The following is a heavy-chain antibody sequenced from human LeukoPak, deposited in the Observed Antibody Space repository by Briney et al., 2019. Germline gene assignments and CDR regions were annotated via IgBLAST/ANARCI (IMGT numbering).Heavy chain of an antibody. CDR2: IYYSEDA. CDR1: GGSITRSQW. Sequence: SGTLSLTCTVSGGSITRSQWWTWVRLTPEKGLEWLGEIYYSEDAHYNPSLKSRLTISLDKSTHQFSLELRSMTAADTAVYYCASRREGDDSAMVDIWGQGTAVTVSS. J-gene: IGHJ4*02. V-gene: IGHV4-4*02. D-gene: IGHD3-16*01. CDR3: ASRREGDDSAMVDI.